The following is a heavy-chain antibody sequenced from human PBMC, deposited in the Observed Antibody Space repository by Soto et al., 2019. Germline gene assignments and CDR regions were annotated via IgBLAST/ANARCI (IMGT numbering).Heavy chain of an antibody. J-gene: IGHJ4*02. V-gene: IGHV3-23*01. CDR1: GLNFSSHA. CDR2: ISGSGGST. CDR3: ASPLPPFYDFWSGSAHFDY. D-gene: IGHD3-3*01. Sequence: GGSXRLCCGAAGLNFSSHAMSCVRQAQGKGLEWVSAISGSGGSTYYADSVKGRFTISRDNSKNTLYLQMNSLRAEDTAVYYCASPLPPFYDFWSGSAHFDYWGQGTLVTVSS.